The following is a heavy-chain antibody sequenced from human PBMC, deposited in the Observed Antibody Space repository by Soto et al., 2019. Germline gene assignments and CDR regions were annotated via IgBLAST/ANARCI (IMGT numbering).Heavy chain of an antibody. D-gene: IGHD3-22*01. Sequence: EVQLVDSGGGLVQPGGSLRLSCAVSGFTFSSYWMHWVRQVPGKGLVWVSSINGDGSSTTYADYVKGRFTISRDNAKNTLYLQMNSLRAEDTAVYYCTRPRYDGPATPFDDWGRGTLVTVSS. CDR3: TRPRYDGPATPFDD. J-gene: IGHJ4*02. CDR2: INGDGSST. CDR1: GFTFSSYW. V-gene: IGHV3-74*01.